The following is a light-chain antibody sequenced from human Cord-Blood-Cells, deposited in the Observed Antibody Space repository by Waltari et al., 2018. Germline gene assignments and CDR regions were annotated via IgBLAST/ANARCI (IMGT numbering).Light chain of an antibody. J-gene: IGKJ2*03. CDR3: QQYYSTPYS. CDR1: PSVLYSSNNKNY. V-gene: IGKV4-1*01. Sequence: DIVITQSPASSAVSLGEMATITCKSSPSVLYSSNNKNYLAWYQQKPGQPPKLLIYWASTRETGVPDRFSGSGSGTDFTLTISSLQAEDVAVYYCQQYYSTPYSFGQGTKLEIK. CDR2: WAS.